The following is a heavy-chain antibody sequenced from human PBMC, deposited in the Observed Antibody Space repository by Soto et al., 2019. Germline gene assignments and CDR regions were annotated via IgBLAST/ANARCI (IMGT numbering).Heavy chain of an antibody. CDR1: GFTFSSYG. V-gene: IGHV3-33*01. CDR2: IWYDGSNK. J-gene: IGHJ3*02. CDR3: ASDKVATGDAYDI. Sequence: PGGSLRLSCAASGFTFSSYGMHWVRQAPGKGLEWVAVIWYDGSNKYYADSVKGRFTISRDNSKNTLYLQMNSLRAEDTAVYYCASDKVATGDAYDIWAQGKMVTVS. D-gene: IGHD5-12*01.